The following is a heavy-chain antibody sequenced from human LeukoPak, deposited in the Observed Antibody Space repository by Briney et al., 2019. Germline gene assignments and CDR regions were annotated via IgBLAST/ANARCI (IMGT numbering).Heavy chain of an antibody. CDR2: IYSGDDA. CDR3: ARYNGRYSNSYFDY. Sequence: GGSLRLSCAASGFTVSSSDMSWVRQPPGKGLEWVSLIYSGDDAYYADSVQGRFTISRDNSKNTLFLQMNSLRAEDTAVYYCARYNGRYSNSYFDYWGQGILVTVSS. V-gene: IGHV3-66*01. CDR1: GFTVSSSD. D-gene: IGHD1-26*01. J-gene: IGHJ4*02.